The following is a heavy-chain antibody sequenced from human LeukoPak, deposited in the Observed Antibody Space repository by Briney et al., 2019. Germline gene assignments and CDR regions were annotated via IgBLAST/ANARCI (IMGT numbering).Heavy chain of an antibody. J-gene: IGHJ4*02. CDR2: IYHSGST. Sequence: SETLSLTCTVSGYSITSGYYWGWIRQSPGKGLEWIGRIYHSGSTYYNPSLKSRVTISVDTSKNRFSLRLSSVTAADTAVYYCARVTGYMVEDYFDYWGQGTLVTVSS. CDR1: GYSITSGYY. CDR3: ARVTGYMVEDYFDY. D-gene: IGHD6-13*01. V-gene: IGHV4-38-2*02.